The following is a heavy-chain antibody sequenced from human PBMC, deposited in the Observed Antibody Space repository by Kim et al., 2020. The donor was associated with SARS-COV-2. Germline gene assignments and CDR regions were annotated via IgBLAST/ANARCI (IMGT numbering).Heavy chain of an antibody. CDR3: ARGWYYYDSSGYSNSWFDP. V-gene: IGHV1-69*13. J-gene: IGHJ5*02. CDR2: IIPIFGTA. CDR1: GGTFSSYA. Sequence: SVKVSCKASGGTFSSYAISWVRQAPGQGLEWMGGIIPIFGTANYAQKFQGRVTITADESTSTAYMELSSLRSEDTAVYYCARGWYYYDSSGYSNSWFDPWGQGTLVTVSS. D-gene: IGHD3-22*01.